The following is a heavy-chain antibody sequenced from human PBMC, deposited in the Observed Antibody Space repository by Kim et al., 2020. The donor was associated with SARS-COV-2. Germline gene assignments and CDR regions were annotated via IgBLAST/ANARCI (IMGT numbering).Heavy chain of an antibody. J-gene: IGHJ3*02. V-gene: IGHV4-34*01. CDR1: GGSFSGYY. CDR2: INHSGST. CDR3: ARETSRNYDYVWGSYRYTYHDAFDI. Sequence: SETLSLTCAVYGGSFSGYYWSWIRQPPGKGLEWIGEINHSGSTNYNPSLKSRVTISVDTSKNQFSLKLSSVTAADTAVYYCARETSRNYDYVWGSYRYTYHDAFDIWGQGTMVTVSS. D-gene: IGHD3-16*02.